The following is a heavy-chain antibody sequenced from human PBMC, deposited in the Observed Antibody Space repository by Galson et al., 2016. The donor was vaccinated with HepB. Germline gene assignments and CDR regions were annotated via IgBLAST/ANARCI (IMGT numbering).Heavy chain of an antibody. CDR3: ATTYGSGVTNWFDP. CDR2: INTAKGNT. Sequence: SVKVSCKASGYTFSSYAIHWVRQAPGQRLEWMGWINTAKGNTHYSQMFQGRVIITRDTFASTAYMELSSLRSEDTAVYYCATTYGSGVTNWFDPWGQGTLVTVSS. J-gene: IGHJ5*02. V-gene: IGHV1-3*04. CDR1: GYTFSSYA. D-gene: IGHD3-10*01.